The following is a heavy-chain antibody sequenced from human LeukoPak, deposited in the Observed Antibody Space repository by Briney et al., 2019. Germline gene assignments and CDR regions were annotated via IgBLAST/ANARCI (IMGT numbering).Heavy chain of an antibody. J-gene: IGHJ6*03. Sequence: GGSLRLSCAASGFTFSSYGMHWVRQAPGKGLEWVAVISYDGSNKYYADSVKGRFTISRDNSKNTLYLQMNSLRADDTAVYYCAKDQKGYYYGSGSYYNPTPPSYYYMDVWGKGTTVTVSS. CDR3: AKDQKGYYYGSGSYYNPTPPSYYYMDV. V-gene: IGHV3-30*18. CDR2: ISYDGSNK. D-gene: IGHD3-10*01. CDR1: GFTFSSYG.